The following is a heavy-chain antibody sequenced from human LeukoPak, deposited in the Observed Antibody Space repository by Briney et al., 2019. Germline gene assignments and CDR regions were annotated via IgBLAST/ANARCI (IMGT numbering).Heavy chain of an antibody. J-gene: IGHJ4*02. Sequence: GRSLRLSCAASGFTFSSYYMNWVRQAPGKGLEWVSSISSSSSYIYYADSVKGRFTISRDTAKNSLYLQMNSLRAEDTAVYYCARAYCSGGSCYPFDYWGQGTLVTVSS. CDR1: GFTFSSYY. CDR3: ARAYCSGGSCYPFDY. V-gene: IGHV3-21*01. D-gene: IGHD2-15*01. CDR2: ISSSSSYI.